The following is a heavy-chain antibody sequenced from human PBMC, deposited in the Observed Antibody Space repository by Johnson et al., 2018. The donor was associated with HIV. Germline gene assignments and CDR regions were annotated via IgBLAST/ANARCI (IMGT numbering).Heavy chain of an antibody. CDR3: AREPLSSGGGDDAFDI. J-gene: IGHJ3*02. Sequence: VKLVESGGGLVQAGGSLRLSCAASGFTFSRYWMSWVRQAPGKGLEWVANIKQDGSEKYYLDSVKGRFTISRDNAKNSLYVQRNSLRAEDTALYYCAREPLSSGGGDDAFDIWGQGTMVTVSS. CDR2: IKQDGSEK. V-gene: IGHV3-7*03. D-gene: IGHD2-15*01. CDR1: GFTFSRYW.